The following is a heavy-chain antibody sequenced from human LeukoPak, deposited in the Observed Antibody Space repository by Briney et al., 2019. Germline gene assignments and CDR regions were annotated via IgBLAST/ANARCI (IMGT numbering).Heavy chain of an antibody. V-gene: IGHV2-5*01. CDR1: GFSLSSSAEA. CDR3: AHGVGGAYYDSSGYGDPFLYYFDF. J-gene: IGHJ4*02. D-gene: IGHD3-22*01. CDR2: IYWNDDK. Sequence: ESGPTLVKPTQTLTLTCTFSGFSLSSSAEAVGWIRQPPGKALEWLAVIYWNDDKRYSPSLKSRLTITKDTSKNQVVLTMTNMDPVDTATYYCAHGVGGAYYDSSGYGDPFLYYFDFWGQGTLVTVSS.